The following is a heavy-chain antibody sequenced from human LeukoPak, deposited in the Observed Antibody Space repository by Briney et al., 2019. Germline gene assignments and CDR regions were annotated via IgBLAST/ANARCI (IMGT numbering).Heavy chain of an antibody. D-gene: IGHD2-8*01. J-gene: IGHJ4*02. CDR1: GFTVSSNY. CDR3: TFLGYCTNGVCATDDY. Sequence: GGSLRLSCAASGFTVSSNYMSWVRQAPGKGLEWVGRIKNKTDGGTTDYAAPVKGRFTISRDDSKNTLYLQMNSLKTEDTAVYYCTFLGYCTNGVCATDDYWGQGTLVTVSS. CDR2: IKNKTDGGTT. V-gene: IGHV3-15*01.